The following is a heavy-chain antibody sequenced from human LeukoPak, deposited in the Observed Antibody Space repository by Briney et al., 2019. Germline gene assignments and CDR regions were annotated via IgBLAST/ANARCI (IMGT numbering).Heavy chain of an antibody. CDR1: GIDFNVYE. CDR2: IKQDGSEK. V-gene: IGHV3-7*03. J-gene: IGHJ4*02. Sequence: GGSLRLSCVASGIDFNVYEMHWVRQAPGQGPEWVANIKQDGSEKFYVASVKGRFTISRDNAKNSLYLQMNSLRAEDTALYYCATSYDMGWLIGYWGQGTLVTVSS. D-gene: IGHD3/OR15-3a*01. CDR3: ATSYDMGWLIGY.